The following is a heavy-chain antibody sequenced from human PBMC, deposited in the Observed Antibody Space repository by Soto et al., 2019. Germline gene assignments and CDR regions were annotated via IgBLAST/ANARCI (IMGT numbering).Heavy chain of an antibody. Sequence: QVQLQESGPGLVKPSETLTLTCTVSPGSISSSYWSWIRQPPGRGLEWIGHVAYSGTTKYHPSLQSRGSISVSTSKRQFSLRPTSVTAADTAVYYCAREAQDYYFDHWGQGILVTVSS. CDR2: VAYSGTT. D-gene: IGHD1-26*01. V-gene: IGHV4-59*01. CDR1: PGSISSSY. J-gene: IGHJ5*02. CDR3: AREAQDYYFDH.